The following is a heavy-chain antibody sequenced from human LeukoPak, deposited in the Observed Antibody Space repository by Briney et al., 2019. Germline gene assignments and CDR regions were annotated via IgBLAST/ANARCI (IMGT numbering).Heavy chain of an antibody. J-gene: IGHJ5*02. D-gene: IGHD1-26*01. V-gene: IGHV4-59*01. Sequence: SETLSLTCTVSGGSISRNYWNWIRQPPGKGLEWIGYIYSSGSTNYNPSLKSRVIISVDTSKNQFSLKLSSVTAADTAVYYCARSRAFNSGAFDPWGQGSLVTVSS. CDR1: GGSISRNY. CDR2: IYSSGST. CDR3: ARSRAFNSGAFDP.